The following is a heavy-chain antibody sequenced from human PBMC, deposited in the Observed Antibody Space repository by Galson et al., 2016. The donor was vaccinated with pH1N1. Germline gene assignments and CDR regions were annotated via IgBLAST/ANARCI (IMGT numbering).Heavy chain of an antibody. Sequence: PALVTPTQTLTLTCTFSGFSLSTSGMRVSWIRQPPGKALEWLARIEWDDDRFYSTSLKTRLSISKDTTKNPVVLTMTNMDPEDTATYYCGRNPAFVGGAIDIWGRGTLVTVSS. D-gene: IGHD2-15*01. CDR3: GRNPAFVGGAIDI. V-gene: IGHV2-70*04. CDR1: GFSLSTSGMR. J-gene: IGHJ3*02. CDR2: IEWDDDR.